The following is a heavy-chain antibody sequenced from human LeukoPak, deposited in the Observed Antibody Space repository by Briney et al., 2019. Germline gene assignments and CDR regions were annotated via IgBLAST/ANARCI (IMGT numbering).Heavy chain of an antibody. CDR1: GFTFSSYW. Sequence: GGSLRLSCAASGFTFSSYWMSWVRQAPGKGLEWVSYISSSGSTICYADSVKGRFTISRDNAKNSLYLQMNSLRAEDTAVYYCARERGSDFWSGYGYYYYYMDVWGKGTTVTVSS. D-gene: IGHD3-3*01. CDR3: ARERGSDFWSGYGYYYYYMDV. V-gene: IGHV3-48*04. CDR2: ISSSGSTI. J-gene: IGHJ6*03.